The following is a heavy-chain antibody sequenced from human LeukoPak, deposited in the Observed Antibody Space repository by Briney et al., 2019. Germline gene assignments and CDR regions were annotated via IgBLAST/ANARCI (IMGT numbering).Heavy chain of an antibody. D-gene: IGHD6-13*01. CDR2: INHSGST. CDR3: ACREIAAAGTGPFDY. V-gene: IGHV4-34*01. Sequence: SETLSLTCAVYGGSFSGYYWSWIRKPPGKGLEWIGEINHSGSTNYNPSLKSRVTISVDTSKNQFSLKLSSVTAADTAVYYCACREIAAAGTGPFDYWGQGTLVTVSS. CDR1: GGSFSGYY. J-gene: IGHJ4*02.